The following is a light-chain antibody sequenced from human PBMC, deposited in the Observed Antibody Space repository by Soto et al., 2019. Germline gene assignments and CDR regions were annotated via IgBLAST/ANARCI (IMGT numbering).Light chain of an antibody. Sequence: DIQMTQTPSSLSASVGDSVTITCXASQSISSYLNWYQQRPGKAPNLLIYDATRLHSGVPPRFSGSGYGTDFTLTITSLQLEDFATYYCQQSDVSPRTFGQGNKVDIK. CDR1: QSISSY. J-gene: IGKJ1*01. CDR2: DAT. CDR3: QQSDVSPRT. V-gene: IGKV1-39*01.